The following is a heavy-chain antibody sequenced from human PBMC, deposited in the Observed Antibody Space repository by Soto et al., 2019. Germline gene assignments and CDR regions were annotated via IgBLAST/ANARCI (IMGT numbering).Heavy chain of an antibody. V-gene: IGHV4-39*01. CDR1: DGSMNSDSSY. D-gene: IGHD3-22*01. CDR3: ARLGGYVSVGYYYLWDS. Sequence: QLQLQESGPGLVKPSETLSLTCRVSDGSMNSDSSYWGWIRQPPAKGLEWIGVINHSGSTYHNLSLKGRVTMSVDASRNQFSLKLTSMTAADTAVYYCARLGGYVSVGYYYLWDSWGQGTLVTVSS. J-gene: IGHJ4*02. CDR2: INHSGST.